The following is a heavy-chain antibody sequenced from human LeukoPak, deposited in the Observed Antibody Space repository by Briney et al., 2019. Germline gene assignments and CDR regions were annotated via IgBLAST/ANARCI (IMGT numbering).Heavy chain of an antibody. D-gene: IGHD2-8*01. CDR2: ISAYNGNT. CDR3: ARGPPTGMVYASPFDY. CDR1: GYTFTSYG. J-gene: IGHJ4*02. V-gene: IGHV1-18*01. Sequence: ASVKVSCKASGYTFTSYGISWVRQAPGQGLEWMGWISAYNGNTNYAQKLQGRVTMTTDTSTSTAYMELRSLRSDDTAVYYCARGPPTGMVYASPFDYWGQGTLVTVSS.